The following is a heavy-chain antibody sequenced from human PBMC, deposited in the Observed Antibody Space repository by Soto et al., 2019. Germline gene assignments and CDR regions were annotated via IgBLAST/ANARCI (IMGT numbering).Heavy chain of an antibody. CDR3: ARVTKKGRLPVPNAFDL. CDR2: IYYRGTT. J-gene: IGHJ3*01. CDR1: GGSVSGHY. Sequence: QVQLQESGPGLVKPSETLSLTCTVSGGSVSGHYWSWIRQPPGKGLEWTGYIYYRGTTNNNPSLKPRLTMSTDTSKNQVSLKLRYVTAADTAVYYCARVTKKGRLPVPNAFDLWGQGTTVIVSS. V-gene: IGHV4-59*02. D-gene: IGHD2-21*01.